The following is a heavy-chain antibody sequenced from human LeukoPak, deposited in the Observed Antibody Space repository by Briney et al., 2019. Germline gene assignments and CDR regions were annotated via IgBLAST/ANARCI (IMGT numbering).Heavy chain of an antibody. CDR1: GYTLTELS. CDR3: ARVDLLTGYYFFDY. CDR2: ISAYNGNT. V-gene: IGHV1-18*01. D-gene: IGHD3-9*01. J-gene: IGHJ4*02. Sequence: ASVKVSCKVSGYTLTELSMHWVRQAPGKGLEWMGWISAYNGNTNYAQKLQGRVTMTTDTSTSTAYMELGSLGSDETAVYYCARVDLLTGYYFFDYWGQGTLVTVSS.